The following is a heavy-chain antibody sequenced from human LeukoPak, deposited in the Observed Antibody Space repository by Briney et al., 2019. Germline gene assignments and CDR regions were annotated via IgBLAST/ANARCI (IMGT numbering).Heavy chain of an antibody. CDR2: IYSGGST. Sequence: GGSLRLSCAASGFTVSSNYMSRVRQAPGKGLEWVSVIYSGGSTYYADSLKGRFTISRDNSKNTLYLQMNSLRAEDTAVYYCASRYGDYVDAFDIWGQGTMVTVSS. CDR3: ASRYGDYVDAFDI. D-gene: IGHD4-17*01. J-gene: IGHJ3*02. CDR1: GFTVSSNY. V-gene: IGHV3-53*01.